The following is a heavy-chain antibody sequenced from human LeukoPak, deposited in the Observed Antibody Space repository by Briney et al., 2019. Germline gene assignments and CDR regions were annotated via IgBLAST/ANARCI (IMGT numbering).Heavy chain of an antibody. D-gene: IGHD5-18*01. V-gene: IGHV4-38-2*02. CDR2: IYHSGST. J-gene: IGHJ5*02. Sequence: SETLSLTCTVSGYSISSGYYWGWIRQPPGKGLEWIGSIYHSGSTYYNPSLKRRVNISVDTSKNQFSLKLSSVTAADTAVYYCARVHTAIANWFDPWGQGTLVTVSS. CDR3: ARVHTAIANWFDP. CDR1: GYSISSGYY.